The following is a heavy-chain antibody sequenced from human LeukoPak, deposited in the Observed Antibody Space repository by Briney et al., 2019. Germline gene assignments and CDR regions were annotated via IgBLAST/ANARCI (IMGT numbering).Heavy chain of an antibody. CDR1: GFTFSSCA. J-gene: IGHJ5*02. D-gene: IGHD1/OR15-1a*01. CDR3: AKDPWNTAVANTNGWFDP. CDR2: ISGSGGNT. V-gene: IGHV3-23*01. Sequence: GGSLRLSCAASGFTFSSCAMSWVRQAPGKGLEWVSSISGSGGNTYYAQSVKGRFSISRDNSKNTLNLQMDSLRADDTALYFCAKDPWNTAVANTNGWFDPWGQGTLVTVSS.